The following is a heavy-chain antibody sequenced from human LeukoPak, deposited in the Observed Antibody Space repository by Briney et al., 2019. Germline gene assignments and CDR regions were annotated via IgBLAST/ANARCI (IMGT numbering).Heavy chain of an antibody. Sequence: GESLKISCKASGYTFTGYYMHWVRQAPGQGLEWMGWINPNSGGTNYAQKFQGRVTMTRDTSISTAYMELSRLRSDDTAVYYCALGYCSGGSCYSGFDYWGQGTLVTVSS. D-gene: IGHD2-15*01. CDR1: GYTFTGYY. CDR3: ALGYCSGGSCYSGFDY. V-gene: IGHV1-2*02. J-gene: IGHJ4*02. CDR2: INPNSGGT.